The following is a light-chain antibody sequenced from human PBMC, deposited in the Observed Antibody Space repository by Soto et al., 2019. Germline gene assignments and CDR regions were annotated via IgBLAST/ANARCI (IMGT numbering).Light chain of an antibody. CDR3: QSYDSSLSGWV. J-gene: IGLJ3*02. V-gene: IGLV1-40*01. CDR1: SSNIGAGYD. CDR2: GSS. Sequence: QSVLTQPPSVSGAPGQRVTISCTGSSSNIGAGYDVHWYQHLPGTAPKLLIYGSSNRPSGVPDRFSGSKSGTSASLAITGLQAEDEADYYYQSYDSSLSGWVFGGGTKLTVL.